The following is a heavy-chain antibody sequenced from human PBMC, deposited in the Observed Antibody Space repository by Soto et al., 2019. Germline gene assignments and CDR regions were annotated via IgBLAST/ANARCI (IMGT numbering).Heavy chain of an antibody. CDR3: AGFNPGYCSGGSCYRYYYYGMDV. CDR2: IIPIFGTA. D-gene: IGHD2-15*01. CDR1: GGTFSSYS. J-gene: IGHJ6*02. Sequence: SVKVSCKSSGGTFSSYSISWGRRAPGQGLEWMGGIIPIFGTANYAQKFQGRVTITADESTSTAYMELSSLRSEDTAVYYCAGFNPGYCSGGSCYRYYYYGMDVWGQGTTVTVSS. V-gene: IGHV1-69*13.